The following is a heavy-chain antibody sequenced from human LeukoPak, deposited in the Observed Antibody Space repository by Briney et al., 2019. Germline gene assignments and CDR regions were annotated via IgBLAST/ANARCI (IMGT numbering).Heavy chain of an antibody. CDR3: ARDLPVAGTGSGY. D-gene: IGHD6-19*01. J-gene: IGHJ4*02. CDR2: IYHNGDT. V-gene: IGHV4-38-2*02. CDR1: DYSISSGYY. Sequence: SETLSLTCTVSDYSISSGYYWGWIRQSPEKGLEWIGSIYHNGDTYYNPSLKSRVTISVDTSKNQFSLKLSSVTAADTAVYYCARDLPVAGTGSGYWGQGTLVTVSS.